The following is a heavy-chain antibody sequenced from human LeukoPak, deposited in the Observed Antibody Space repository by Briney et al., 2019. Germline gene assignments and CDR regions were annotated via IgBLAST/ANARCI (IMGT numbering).Heavy chain of an antibody. CDR2: MYYRGTT. CDR1: GGSLSSSSYY. Sequence: SETLSLTCSVSGGSLSSSSYYWGWIRQSPGKGPEWIGSMYYRGTTYENSSLESRLTLSIDTSNNQFSLKLTSVTAADTAVYYCAREYSRSVVAGSRPDLWGQGLLVTVSS. J-gene: IGHJ4*02. CDR3: AREYSRSVVAGSRPDL. D-gene: IGHD2-21*01. V-gene: IGHV4-39*02.